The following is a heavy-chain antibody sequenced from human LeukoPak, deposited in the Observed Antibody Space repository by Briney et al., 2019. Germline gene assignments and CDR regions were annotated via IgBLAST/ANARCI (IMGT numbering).Heavy chain of an antibody. D-gene: IGHD1-26*01. CDR3: ARERMGRYYFDY. J-gene: IGHJ4*02. CDR2: IWYDGSNK. CDR1: GFTFSSYG. V-gene: IGHV3-33*01. Sequence: GGSLRLSYAASGFTFSSYGMHWVRQAPGKGLEWVAVIWYDGSNKYYADSVKGRFTISRDNSKNTLYLQMNSLRAEDTAVYYCARERMGRYYFDYWGQGTLVTVSS.